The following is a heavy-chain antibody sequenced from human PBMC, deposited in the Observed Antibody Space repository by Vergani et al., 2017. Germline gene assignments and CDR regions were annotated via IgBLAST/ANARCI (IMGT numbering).Heavy chain of an antibody. Sequence: EVQLLESGGGLVQPGGSLRLSCAASGFTFSSYAMSWVRQAPGKGLEWVSAISGSGGSTYYADSVKGRFTISRDNSKNTLYLQMNSLRAEDTAVYYCARGNEWYSSSPRYWGQGTLVTVSS. J-gene: IGHJ4*02. CDR2: ISGSGGST. CDR3: ARGNEWYSSSPRY. D-gene: IGHD6-6*01. V-gene: IGHV3-23*01. CDR1: GFTFSSYA.